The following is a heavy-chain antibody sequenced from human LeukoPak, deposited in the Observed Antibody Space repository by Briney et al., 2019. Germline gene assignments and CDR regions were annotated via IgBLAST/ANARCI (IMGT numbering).Heavy chain of an antibody. D-gene: IGHD1-26*01. CDR2: LSGSGGYT. J-gene: IGHJ6*02. Sequence: GGSLRLSCAASGFTFSSRAMTWVRQAPGKGLEWVSSLSGSGGYTYHANSVKGRFTISRDNSKNTLYLRMNSLRAEDTAVYYCAKGMGYYDGMDVWGQGTTVTVSS. CDR3: AKGMGYYDGMDV. CDR1: GFTFSSRA. V-gene: IGHV3-23*01.